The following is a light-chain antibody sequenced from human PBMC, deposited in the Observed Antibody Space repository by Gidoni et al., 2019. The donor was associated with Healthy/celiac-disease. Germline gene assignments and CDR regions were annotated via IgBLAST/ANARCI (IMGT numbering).Light chain of an antibody. J-gene: IGKJ4*01. CDR3: QQLNSYPLT. CDR1: QGISSY. Sequence: IQLTQSPSSLSASVGDRVTITCRASQGISSYLAWYQQKPGKAPKLLIYAASTLQSGVPSRFSGSGSGPDFTLTISSLQPEDFATHYCQQLNSYPLTFGGXAKVEI. CDR2: AAS. V-gene: IGKV1-9*01.